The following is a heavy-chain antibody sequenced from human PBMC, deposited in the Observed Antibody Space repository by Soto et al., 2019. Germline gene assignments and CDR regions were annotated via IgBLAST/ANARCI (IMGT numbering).Heavy chain of an antibody. Sequence: GASVKVSCKASGGTFSSYAISWVRQAPGQGLEWMGGIIPIFGTANYAQKFQGRVTITADESTSTAYMELSSLRSEDTAVYYCARDHLRELGSSWSNYYYYYGMDVWGQGTTVTVSS. CDR2: IIPIFGTA. CDR1: GGTFSSYA. CDR3: ARDHLRELGSSWSNYYYYYGMDV. J-gene: IGHJ6*02. V-gene: IGHV1-69*13. D-gene: IGHD6-13*01.